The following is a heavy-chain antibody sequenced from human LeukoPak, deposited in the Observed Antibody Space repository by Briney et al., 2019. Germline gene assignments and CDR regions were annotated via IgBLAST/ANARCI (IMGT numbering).Heavy chain of an antibody. CDR3: ARTRITMVRGVIRILDY. CDR2: MNPNSGNT. J-gene: IGHJ4*02. Sequence: GASVKVSCKASGYTFTSYDINWVRQATGQGLEWMGWMNPNSGNTGYAQKFQGRVTTTRNTSISTAYMELSSLRSEDTAVYYCARTRITMVRGVIRILDYWGQGTLVTVSS. V-gene: IGHV1-8*01. D-gene: IGHD3-10*01. CDR1: GYTFTSYD.